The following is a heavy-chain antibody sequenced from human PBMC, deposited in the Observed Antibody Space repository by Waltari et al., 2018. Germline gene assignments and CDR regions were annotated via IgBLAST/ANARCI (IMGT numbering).Heavy chain of an antibody. V-gene: IGHV4-39*01. D-gene: IGHD3-9*01. CDR1: GGPISSRSVS. CDR2: AYNSGST. J-gene: IGHJ4*02. Sequence: QLQLQESGPGLVTPSETLSLPCTVPGGPISSRSVSWGWRRRPPGKGREWIGSAYNSGSTYYNPSLKSRVTISVDTSKNQFSLKLSSVTAEDTAVYYCARQLLRYYRGYYFDYWGQGTLVTVSS. CDR3: ARQLLRYYRGYYFDY.